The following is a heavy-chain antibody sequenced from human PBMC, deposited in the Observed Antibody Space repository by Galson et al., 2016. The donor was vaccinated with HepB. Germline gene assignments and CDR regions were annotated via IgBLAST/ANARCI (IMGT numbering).Heavy chain of an antibody. CDR1: GFSFSNSG. V-gene: IGHV3-23*01. CDR2: ITRSGDAT. CDR3: ARGGSGWINWFDP. Sequence: SLRLSCAASGFSFSNSGMSWVRQAPGRGLEWVSGITRSGDATHYADFVKGRFTISRDNSKNTLYLYMNSVTPEDTAVYYCARGGSGWINWFDPWGQGTLVTVSS. D-gene: IGHD6-19*01. J-gene: IGHJ5*02.